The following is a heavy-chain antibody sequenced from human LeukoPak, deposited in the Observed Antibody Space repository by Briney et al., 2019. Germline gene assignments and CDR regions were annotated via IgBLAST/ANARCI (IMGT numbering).Heavy chain of an antibody. J-gene: IGHJ2*01. Sequence: KSSETLSLTCTASGGSISNYYWSWIRQPPGEGLEWVGYIHNTGRNNYNPSLKSRVTMSVDTSKNQFSLKLTSVTAADTAVYYCARGPGSSGPTNWYFDLWGRGTLVTVSS. V-gene: IGHV4-59*12. CDR3: ARGPGSSGPTNWYFDL. CDR1: GGSISNYY. CDR2: IHNTGRN. D-gene: IGHD3-22*01.